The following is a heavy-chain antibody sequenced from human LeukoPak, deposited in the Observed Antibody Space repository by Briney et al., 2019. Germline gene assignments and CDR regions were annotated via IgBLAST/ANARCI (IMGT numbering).Heavy chain of an antibody. J-gene: IGHJ4*02. D-gene: IGHD6-19*01. CDR1: GDSISTSTYY. V-gene: IGHV4-39*01. CDR2: FFYSGST. CDR3: VRHVYNIGWIYYFDD. Sequence: SETLSLTCTVSGDSISTSTYYWGWIRQPPGKGLEWIGSFFYSGSTYYNPSLKSRVTISVDTSKNQSSLKLSSVTAADTALYYCVRHVYNIGWIYYFDDWGQGTLVTVSS.